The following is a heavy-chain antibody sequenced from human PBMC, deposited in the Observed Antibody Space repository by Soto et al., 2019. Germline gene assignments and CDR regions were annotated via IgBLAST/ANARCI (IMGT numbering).Heavy chain of an antibody. CDR2: INHSGST. V-gene: IGHV4-34*01. D-gene: IGHD3-3*01. CDR1: GGSFSGYY. CDR3: ARLGDYDFWSGYYSPPYYYYYMDV. Sequence: SETLSLTCAVYGGSFSGYYWSWIRQPPGKGLEWIGEINHSGSTNYNPSLKSRVTISVDTSKNQFSLKLSSVTAADTAVYYCARLGDYDFWSGYYSPPYYYYYMDVWGKGTTVTVSS. J-gene: IGHJ6*03.